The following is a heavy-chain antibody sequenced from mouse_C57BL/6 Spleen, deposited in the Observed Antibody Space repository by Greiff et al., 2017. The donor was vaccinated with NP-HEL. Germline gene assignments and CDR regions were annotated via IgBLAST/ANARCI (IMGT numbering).Heavy chain of an antibody. CDR3: ARSEDGYYVRYAMDY. CDR1: GYTFTSYG. V-gene: IGHV1-81*01. Sequence: VQLQQSGAELARPGASVKLSCKASGYTFTSYGISWVKQRTGQGLEWIGEIYPRSGNTYYNEKFKGKATLTADKSSSTAYMELRSLTSEDSAVYFCARSEDGYYVRYAMDYWGQGTSVTVSS. CDR2: IYPRSGNT. J-gene: IGHJ4*01. D-gene: IGHD2-3*01.